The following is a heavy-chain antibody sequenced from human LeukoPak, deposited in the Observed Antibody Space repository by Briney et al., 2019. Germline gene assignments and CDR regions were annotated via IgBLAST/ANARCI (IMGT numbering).Heavy chain of an antibody. Sequence: GGSLRLSCAASGFAFSTYEMNWVRQAPGKGLEWISYISTSGSTIYYADSVKGRFTISRDNAKNSLYLQMNSLRADDTAVYYCARDYYDSSGFDAFDIWGQGTMVTVSS. V-gene: IGHV3-48*03. CDR2: ISTSGSTI. D-gene: IGHD3-22*01. CDR3: ARDYYDSSGFDAFDI. CDR1: GFAFSTYE. J-gene: IGHJ3*02.